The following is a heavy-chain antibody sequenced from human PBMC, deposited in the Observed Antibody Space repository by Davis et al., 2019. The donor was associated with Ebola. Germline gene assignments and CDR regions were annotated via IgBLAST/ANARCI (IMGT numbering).Heavy chain of an antibody. Sequence: ASVKVSCKASGYTFTNYYMHWVRQAPGQGLEWMGMINPNDGRTIYAQKFQGRVTVTTDTSTGTAYMELRSLRSDDTAVYFCARTSIVGTTTTASDIWGQGTKVTVSS. CDR3: ARTSIVGTTTTASDI. D-gene: IGHD1-26*01. V-gene: IGHV1-46*01. J-gene: IGHJ3*02. CDR1: GYTFTNYY. CDR2: INPNDGRT.